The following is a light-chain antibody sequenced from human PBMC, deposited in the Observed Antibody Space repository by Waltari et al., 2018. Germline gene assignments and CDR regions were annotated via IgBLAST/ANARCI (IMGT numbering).Light chain of an antibody. CDR1: SGHRSNT. J-gene: IGLJ3*02. Sequence: QLVLTQSPSASASLGASVKLTCTLSSGHRSNTIAWHQQQPEKGPRYLMKVNSDGSHSKGDEIPDRFSGSSSGAERYLTISSLQSEDEADYYCQTGGHGTWVFGGGTKLTVL. V-gene: IGLV4-69*01. CDR3: QTGGHGTWV. CDR2: VNSDGSH.